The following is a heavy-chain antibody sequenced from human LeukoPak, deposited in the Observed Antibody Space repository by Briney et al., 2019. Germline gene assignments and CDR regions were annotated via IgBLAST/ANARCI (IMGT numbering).Heavy chain of an antibody. CDR2: IRSKANSYAT. J-gene: IGHJ5*02. V-gene: IGHV3-73*01. Sequence: GGSLRLSCAASGFTFSGSAMHWVRQASGKGLEWVGRIRSKANSYATAYAASVKGRFTVSRDDSKNTAYLQMNSLKTEDTAVYYCTRLYYYDSSPWGQGTLVTVSS. D-gene: IGHD3-22*01. CDR1: GFTFSGSA. CDR3: TRLYYYDSSP.